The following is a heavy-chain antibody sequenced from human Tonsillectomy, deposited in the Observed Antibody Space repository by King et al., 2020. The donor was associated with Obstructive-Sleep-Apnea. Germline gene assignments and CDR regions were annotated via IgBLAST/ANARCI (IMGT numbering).Heavy chain of an antibody. CDR3: VKASDIAPYPNGLDV. J-gene: IGHJ6*02. V-gene: IGHV3-43*01. CDR1: GFTFEYQT. Sequence: VQSVGSLRLSCAASGFTFEYQTMHWLRQFPGKGLEWVSRISWNGDRTDYADSVKGRFTISRDNSKNSLFLQMNSLRSDDTALDYCVKASDIAPYPNGLDVWGQGTTVAVSS. CDR2: ISWNGDRT. D-gene: IGHD3-9*01.